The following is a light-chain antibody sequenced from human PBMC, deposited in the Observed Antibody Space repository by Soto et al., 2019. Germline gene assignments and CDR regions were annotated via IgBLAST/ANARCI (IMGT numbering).Light chain of an antibody. Sequence: QSVLTQPASVSGSPGQSITISCTGTSSDVGGFNYVSWYQQHPGKAPKLMIYDVTNRPSGVSYRFSGSKSGNTASLTISGLQAEDEDYYYCNSYTSSSTYVFGTGTKVTVL. J-gene: IGLJ1*01. V-gene: IGLV2-14*03. CDR2: DVT. CDR3: NSYTSSSTYV. CDR1: SSDVGGFNY.